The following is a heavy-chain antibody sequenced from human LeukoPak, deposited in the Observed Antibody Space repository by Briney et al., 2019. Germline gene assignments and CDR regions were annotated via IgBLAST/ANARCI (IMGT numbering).Heavy chain of an antibody. CDR2: IKQDGSEK. Sequence: GGSLRLSCAASGFTFSSYWMSWVRQAPGKGLKWVANIKQDGSEKYYVDSVKGRFTISRDNAKNSLYLQMNSLRAEDTAVYYCARDRGGYDFDYWGQGTLVTVSS. V-gene: IGHV3-7*01. J-gene: IGHJ4*02. CDR1: GFTFSSYW. D-gene: IGHD5-12*01. CDR3: ARDRGGYDFDY.